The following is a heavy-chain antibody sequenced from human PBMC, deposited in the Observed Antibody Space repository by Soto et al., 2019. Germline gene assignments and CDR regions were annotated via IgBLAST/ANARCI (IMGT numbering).Heavy chain of an antibody. V-gene: IGHV1-18*01. CDR3: ARDRYSSSWSHYYGMDV. CDR1: GYTFTSDG. D-gene: IGHD6-13*01. Sequence: ASVKVSCKASGYTFTSDGISWVRQAPGEGLEWMGWISAYNGNTNYAQKLQGRVTMTTDTSTSTAYMELRSLRSDDTAVYYCARDRYSSSWSHYYGMDVWGQGTTVTVTS. CDR2: ISAYNGNT. J-gene: IGHJ6*02.